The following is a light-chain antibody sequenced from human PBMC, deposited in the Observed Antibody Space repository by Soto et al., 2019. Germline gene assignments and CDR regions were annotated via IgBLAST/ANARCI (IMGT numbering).Light chain of an antibody. V-gene: IGKV1-5*01. CDR1: QSISSW. J-gene: IGKJ1*01. CDR3: LQHNSYPWT. Sequence: EIQMTQSPSTLSASVGDRFTITCRASQSISSWLAWYQQKPGKAPKLLMYDAYSLESGVTSRFSGSGSGTEFTLTISSLQPEDFATYYCLQHNSYPWTFGQGTKVEIK. CDR2: DAY.